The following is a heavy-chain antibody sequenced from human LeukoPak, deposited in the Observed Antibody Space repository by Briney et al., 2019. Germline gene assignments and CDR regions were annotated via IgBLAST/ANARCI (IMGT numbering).Heavy chain of an antibody. J-gene: IGHJ4*02. CDR2: ISGSGGRT. CDR1: GFTVSSYA. V-gene: IGHV3-23*01. D-gene: IGHD1-1*01. Sequence: GGSLRLSCAASGFTVSSYAMSWVRQAPGKGLEWVSIISGSGGRTDYADSVKGRFTISRDNSKNTLYLQMNSLRAEDTAVYYCAKDNDLHYWGQGTLVTVSS. CDR3: AKDNDLHY.